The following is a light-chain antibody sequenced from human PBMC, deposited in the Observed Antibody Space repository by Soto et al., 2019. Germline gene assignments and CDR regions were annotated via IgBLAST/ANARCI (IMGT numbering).Light chain of an antibody. CDR3: QQYASSLT. CDR2: GAS. J-gene: IGKJ1*01. Sequence: EIVLTQAPGSLSLSLGERATLSCRASQSVDSDFFAWYQQKPGQPPRLLMYGASRRATGIPDRFSGSGSGTDFTLTISRLDPEDFAVYYCQQYASSLTFGQGTKVEI. CDR1: QSVDSDF. V-gene: IGKV3-20*01.